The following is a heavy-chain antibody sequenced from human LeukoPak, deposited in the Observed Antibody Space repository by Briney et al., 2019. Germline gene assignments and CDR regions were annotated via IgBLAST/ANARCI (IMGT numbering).Heavy chain of an antibody. CDR2: IYTSGST. CDR1: GGSISSGSYY. D-gene: IGHD6-13*01. CDR3: ARAPPSIAAAGTGYFDY. V-gene: IGHV4-61*02. Sequence: SETLSLTCTVSGGSISSGSYYWSWIRQPAGKGLEWIGRIYTSGSTNYNPSLKSRVTISVDTPKNQFSLKLSSVTAADTAVYYCARAPPSIAAAGTGYFDYWGQGTLVTVSS. J-gene: IGHJ4*02.